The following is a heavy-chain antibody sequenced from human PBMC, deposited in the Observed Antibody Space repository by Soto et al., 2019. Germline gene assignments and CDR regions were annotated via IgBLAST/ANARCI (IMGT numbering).Heavy chain of an antibody. CDR3: ARDSVIAAAGTRPGHYYYYMDV. CDR2: INAGNGNT. Sequence: ASVKVSCKASGYTFTSYAMHWVRQAPGQRLEWMGWINAGNGNTKYSQKFQGRVTITRDTSASTAYMELSSLRSEDMAVYYCARDSVIAAAGTRPGHYYYYMDVWGKGTTVTVSS. CDR1: GYTFTSYA. J-gene: IGHJ6*03. V-gene: IGHV1-3*01. D-gene: IGHD6-13*01.